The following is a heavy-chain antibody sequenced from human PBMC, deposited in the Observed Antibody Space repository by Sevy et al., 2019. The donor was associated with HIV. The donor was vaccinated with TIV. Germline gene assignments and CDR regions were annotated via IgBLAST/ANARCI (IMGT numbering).Heavy chain of an antibody. V-gene: IGHV3-23*01. CDR2: ISRNGGST. CDR3: AKVEVVVPVAGYGFDV. CDR1: GFTFSNYA. D-gene: IGHD2-2*01. J-gene: IGHJ6*02. Sequence: GGSLRLSCAASGFTFSNYAMSWVRQAPGKGLEWVSSISRNGGSTYYEDSVKGRFTISRDNSKNTLYLQMNSLRAEDTAVYYCAKVEVVVPVAGYGFDVWGQGTTVTVSS.